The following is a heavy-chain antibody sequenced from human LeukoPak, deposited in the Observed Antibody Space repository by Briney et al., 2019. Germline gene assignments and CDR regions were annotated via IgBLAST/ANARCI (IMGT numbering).Heavy chain of an antibody. CDR2: INPNSGGT. CDR3: ASTPGEMAGQLGYYFDY. V-gene: IGHV1-2*02. D-gene: IGHD5-24*01. Sequence: ASVKVSCKASGYTFTGYYMHWVRQAPGQGLEWMGWINPNSGGTNYAQKFQGRVTMTRDTSISTAYMELSRLRSDDTAVYYCASTPGEMAGQLGYYFDYWGQGTLVTVSS. CDR1: GYTFTGYY. J-gene: IGHJ4*02.